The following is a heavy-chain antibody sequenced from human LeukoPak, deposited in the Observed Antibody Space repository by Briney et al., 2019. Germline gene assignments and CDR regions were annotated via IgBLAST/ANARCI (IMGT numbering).Heavy chain of an antibody. V-gene: IGHV3-74*01. CDR3: ARDMELLGPWDY. CDR2: VRGDGGTT. J-gene: IGHJ4*02. D-gene: IGHD1-26*01. Sequence: GGSLRLSCAASGFTFSSYWMHWVRQAPGKGVVWVSRVRGDGGTTSYADSVKGRFTISRDNAKNSLYLQMNSLRAEDTAVYYCARDMELLGPWDYWGQGTLVTVSS. CDR1: GFTFSSYW.